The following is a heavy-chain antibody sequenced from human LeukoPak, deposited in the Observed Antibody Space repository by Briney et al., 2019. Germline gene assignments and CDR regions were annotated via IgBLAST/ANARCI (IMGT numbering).Heavy chain of an antibody. J-gene: IGHJ4*02. V-gene: IGHV1-18*01. CDR1: GYTFTSYG. Sequence: GASVKVSCKASGYTFTSYGISWVRQAPGQGLEWMGWISAYNGNTNYAQKFQGRVTMTRDTSISTAYMELSRLRSDDTAVYYCARQPSTSHYYGSGSYYVYWGQGTLVTVSS. CDR2: ISAYNGNT. D-gene: IGHD3-10*01. CDR3: ARQPSTSHYYGSGSYYVY.